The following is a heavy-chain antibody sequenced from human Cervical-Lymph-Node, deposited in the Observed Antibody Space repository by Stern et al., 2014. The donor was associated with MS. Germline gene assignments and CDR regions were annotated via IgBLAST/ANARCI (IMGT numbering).Heavy chain of an antibody. Sequence: DQLVASGAEVKKPGSSVKVSCKASGGLFSNFAINWVRQAPGQGLEWMGGIIPIFGTPNYAQKFRGRLTITADESTSTAYLDLSSLISDDTAMYYCARDPGGSFSNWFDSWGQGTLVTVSS. J-gene: IGHJ5*01. CDR3: ARDPGGSFSNWFDS. V-gene: IGHV1-69*01. CDR1: GGLFSNFA. CDR2: IIPIFGTP. D-gene: IGHD1-26*01.